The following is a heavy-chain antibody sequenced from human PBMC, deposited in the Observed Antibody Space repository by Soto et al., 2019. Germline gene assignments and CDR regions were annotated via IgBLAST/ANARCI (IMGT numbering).Heavy chain of an antibody. D-gene: IGHD2-2*01. CDR3: GRDLTSNANCIDP. CDR1: GDSIHVGGYY. J-gene: IGHJ5*02. Sequence: SETLSLTCSVSGDSIHVGGYYWTWIRQRPGKGLEWMGYIYYTGKTYYNPSLESRLTMSVDRSKNQFSLRLTSVTAADTAVYFCGRDLTSNANCIDPWGQGTLVTVSS. V-gene: IGHV4-30-4*01. CDR2: IYYTGKT.